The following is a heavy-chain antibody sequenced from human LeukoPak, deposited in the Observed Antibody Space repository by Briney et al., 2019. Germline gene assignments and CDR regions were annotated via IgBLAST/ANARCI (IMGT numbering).Heavy chain of an antibody. Sequence: ASVKVSCKASGGTFSSYAISWVRQAPGQGLEWMGGIIPIFGTANYAQKFQGRVTITTDESTSTAYMELSSLRSEDTAVYYCARDHGSGPPSYYYYGMDVWGQGTTVTVSS. CDR2: IIPIFGTA. CDR3: ARDHGSGPPSYYYYGMDV. D-gene: IGHD1-26*01. V-gene: IGHV1-69*05. CDR1: GGTFSSYA. J-gene: IGHJ6*02.